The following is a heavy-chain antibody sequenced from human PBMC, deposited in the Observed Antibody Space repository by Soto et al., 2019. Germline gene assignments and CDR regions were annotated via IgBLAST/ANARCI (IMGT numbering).Heavy chain of an antibody. CDR2: IFVGSGNT. Sequence: GASVKVSFKASGFTFTNSAVQGVRQARGQRLEGIGWIFVGSGNTNYVQKFQERVTITMDMSTSTADMELSSLRYEDTAVYCCVERGYYSRGAFDIWGQGTMVTVSS. J-gene: IGHJ3*02. V-gene: IGHV1-58*01. CDR1: GFTFTNSA. CDR3: VERGYYSRGAFDI. D-gene: IGHD3-22*01.